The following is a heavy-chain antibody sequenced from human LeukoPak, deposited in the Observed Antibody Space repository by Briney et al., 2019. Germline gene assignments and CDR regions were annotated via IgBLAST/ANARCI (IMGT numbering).Heavy chain of an antibody. D-gene: IGHD1-26*01. CDR1: GFTFDDYG. CDR3: ARDRHSGSYNWFDP. CDR2: INWNGGST. J-gene: IGHJ5*02. Sequence: GGSLRLSCAASGFTFDDYGMSWVRQAPGKGLEWVSGINWNGGSTGYADSVKGRFTISRDNAKNSLYLQMNSLRAEDTALYYCARDRHSGSYNWFDPWGQGTLVTVSS. V-gene: IGHV3-20*04.